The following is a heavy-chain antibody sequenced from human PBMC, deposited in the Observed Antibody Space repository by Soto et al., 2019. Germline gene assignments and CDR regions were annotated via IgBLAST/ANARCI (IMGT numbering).Heavy chain of an antibody. CDR1: GYTFTVDY. J-gene: IGHJ6*02. Sequence: LVQSGAEVKKPGASVKVSCKASGYTFTVDYTHWVRQAPRQGPEWMGSANPKSGDTMYAQKFQGRVTMTEDTSIRTAYMELSRLTGDDTSVYYCARRPMWQHLVQDYGMTVWGQVTTVTVPS. CDR3: ARRPMWQHLVQDYGMTV. CDR2: ANPKSGDT. V-gene: IGHV1-2*02. D-gene: IGHD6-13*01.